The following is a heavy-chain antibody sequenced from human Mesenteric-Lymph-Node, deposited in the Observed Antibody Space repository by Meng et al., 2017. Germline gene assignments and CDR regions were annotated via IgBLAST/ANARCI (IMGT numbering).Heavy chain of an antibody. D-gene: IGHD2/OR15-2a*01. CDR2: IHHTGST. J-gene: IGHJ4*02. Sequence: QVQLPGSGPGLVKPSGTLSLTCAVSGGSISRGDWWSWVRQPPGKGLEWIGEIHHTGSTNYNPSFKSRVTILVDKSENLFSLRLTSVTAADTAVYYCASAGYYCLDYWGQGSLVTVSS. CDR3: ASAGYYCLDY. CDR1: GGSISRGDW. V-gene: IGHV4-4*02.